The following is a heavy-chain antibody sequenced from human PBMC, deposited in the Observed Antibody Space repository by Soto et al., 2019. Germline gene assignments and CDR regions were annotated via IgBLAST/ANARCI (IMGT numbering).Heavy chain of an antibody. J-gene: IGHJ6*02. CDR2: IIPIFGTA. D-gene: IGHD6-19*01. CDR3: ASRYSSGWYEGMDV. V-gene: IGHV1-69*06. CDR1: GGTFSSYA. Sequence: SVTVSCKASGGTFSSYAISWVRQAPGQGLEWMGGIIPIFGTANYAQKFQGRVTITADKSTSTAYMELSSLRSEDTAVYYCASRYSSGWYEGMDVWGQGTTVTVSS.